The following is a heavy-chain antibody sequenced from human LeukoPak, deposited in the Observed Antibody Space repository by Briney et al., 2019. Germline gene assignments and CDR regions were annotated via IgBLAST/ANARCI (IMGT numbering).Heavy chain of an antibody. CDR2: ISGSGGST. Sequence: PGGSLRLSCAASGFTFSSYGMHWVRQAPGKGLEWVSAISGSGGSTYYADSVKGRFTISRDNSKNTLYLQMNSLRAEDTAVYYCAKDLYYDKLQNDYWGQGTLVTVSS. J-gene: IGHJ4*02. V-gene: IGHV3-23*01. CDR1: GFTFSSYG. CDR3: AKDLYYDKLQNDY. D-gene: IGHD3-22*01.